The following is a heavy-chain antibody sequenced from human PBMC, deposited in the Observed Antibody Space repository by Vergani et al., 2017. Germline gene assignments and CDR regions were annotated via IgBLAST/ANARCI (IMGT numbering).Heavy chain of an antibody. CDR1: GDSINNGNYS. J-gene: IGHJ5*02. D-gene: IGHD3-10*01. Sequence: QLQLQESGPGLLKPSETLSLTCIVSGDSINNGNYSWGWIRQPPGKGLEWIGSVYYNGSTYYNPSLKSRVTTSVDASKNQFSLKLSPVTAADTAVYYCAGGAITIVRRVPQFWFDRWSQGTLVTVSS. CDR3: AGGAITIVRRVPQFWFDR. V-gene: IGHV4-39*07. CDR2: VYYNGST.